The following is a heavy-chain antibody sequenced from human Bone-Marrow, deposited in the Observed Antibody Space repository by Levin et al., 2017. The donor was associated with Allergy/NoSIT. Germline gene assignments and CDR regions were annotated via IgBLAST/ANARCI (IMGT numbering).Heavy chain of an antibody. D-gene: IGHD6-19*01. CDR1: GFTFSNAW. CDR2: VKSKTNGGTT. CDR3: ATLGRDSSGWPFDY. Sequence: PGGSLRLSCAASGFTFSNAWMSWVRQAPGKGLEWVGHVKSKTNGGTTDSAAPVKGRFTISRDDSKNTLYLQMNSLKTEDTAVYYCATLGRDSSGWPFDYWGQGTLVTVSS. J-gene: IGHJ4*02. V-gene: IGHV3-15*01.